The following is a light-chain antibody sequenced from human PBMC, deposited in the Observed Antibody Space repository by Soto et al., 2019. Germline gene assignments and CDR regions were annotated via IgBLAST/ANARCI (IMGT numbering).Light chain of an antibody. J-gene: IGKJ1*01. V-gene: IGKV2-28*01. CDR2: LGS. Sequence: DIVMTQSPLSLPFTPGEPSSISCRSSQSLLHSNGYNYLDWYLQKPGQSPQLLIYLGSNRASGVPDRFSGSGSGTDFTLKISRVEAEDVGVYYCMQALQTLWTFGQGTKVDIK. CDR3: MQALQTLWT. CDR1: QSLLHSNGYNY.